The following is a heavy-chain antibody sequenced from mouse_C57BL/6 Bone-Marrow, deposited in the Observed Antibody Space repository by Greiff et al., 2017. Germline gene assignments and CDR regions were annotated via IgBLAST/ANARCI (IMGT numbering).Heavy chain of an antibody. CDR1: GYTFTSYC. V-gene: IGHV1-5*01. Sequence: EVQLQQSGTVLARPGASVKMSCKTSGYTFTSYCMHWVKQRHGQSLEGIGAFYPGNSDTSYNQKFKGKAQLTAVTSASTAYMELSSLTYEDSAVYYCTTSSRWLPNFDYWGQGTTLTVAS. CDR2: FYPGNSDT. J-gene: IGHJ2*01. CDR3: TTSSRWLPNFDY. D-gene: IGHD2-3*01.